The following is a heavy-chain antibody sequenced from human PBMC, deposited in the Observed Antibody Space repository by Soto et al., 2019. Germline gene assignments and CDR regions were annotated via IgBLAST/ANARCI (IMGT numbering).Heavy chain of an antibody. D-gene: IGHD3-10*01. Sequence: GGSLRLSCAASGFTFSSYWMSWVRQARGKGLEWVANIKQDGSEKYYVDSVKGRFTISRDNAKNSLYLQMNSLRAEDTAVYYCARDRKQPSLLWFGESTWGFDYWGQGTLVTVSS. CDR2: IKQDGSEK. J-gene: IGHJ4*02. CDR1: GFTFSSYW. V-gene: IGHV3-7*01. CDR3: ARDRKQPSLLWFGESTWGFDY.